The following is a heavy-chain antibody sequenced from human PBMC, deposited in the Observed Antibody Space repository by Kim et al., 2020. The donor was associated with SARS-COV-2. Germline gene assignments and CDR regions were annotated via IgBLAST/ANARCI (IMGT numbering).Heavy chain of an antibody. CDR1: GFTFSNAW. CDR3: TASGSCSDLWCDY. Sequence: GGSLRLSCAASGFTFSNAWMSWVRQAPGKGLEWVGRIKSKTDGGTTDYAAPVKGRFTISRDDSKNTLYLQMNSLKTEDTAVYYCTASGSCSDLWCDYWGQGTLVTVSS. D-gene: IGHD1-26*01. J-gene: IGHJ4*02. V-gene: IGHV3-15*01. CDR2: IKSKTDGGTT.